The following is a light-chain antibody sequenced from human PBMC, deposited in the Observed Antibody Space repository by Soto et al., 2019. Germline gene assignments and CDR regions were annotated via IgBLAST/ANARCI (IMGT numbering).Light chain of an antibody. CDR1: SSDVGGYNY. CDR2: EVS. CDR3: SSYTSSSTLV. V-gene: IGLV2-14*01. J-gene: IGLJ3*02. Sequence: QSALPQPASVSGSPGPSITLSCTGTSSDVGGYNYVSWYQQHPGKAPNLMISEVSNRPSGVSNRFSGSKSGNTASLTISGLQAEDEADYYSSSYTSSSTLVFGGGTKVTVL.